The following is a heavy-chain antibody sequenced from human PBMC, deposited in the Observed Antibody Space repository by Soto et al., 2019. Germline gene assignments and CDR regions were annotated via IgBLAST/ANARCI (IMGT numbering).Heavy chain of an antibody. CDR2: INAGNGNT. V-gene: IGHV1-3*05. D-gene: IGHD7-27*01. Sequence: QVQLVQSGAEEKKPGASVKVSCKASGYTFTSYAMHWVRQAPGQRLEWMAWINAGNGNTKYSQKCQGRVAITRATSASTAYMELSSRRSEDTAVYYCARGANWVDIWGQGTMVTVSS. CDR3: ARGANWVDI. J-gene: IGHJ3*02. CDR1: GYTFTSYA.